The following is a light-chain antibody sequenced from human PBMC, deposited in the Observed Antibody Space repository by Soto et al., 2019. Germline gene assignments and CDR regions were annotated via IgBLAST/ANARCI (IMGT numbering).Light chain of an antibody. V-gene: IGKV1-17*02. CDR1: QGIRND. CDR2: AAS. J-gene: IGKJ1*01. CDR3: QQYKSYST. Sequence: IQMTQSPSSLSASVGDRVTITCRASQGIRNDLGWYQQKPGKAPKLLIYAASSLQSGVPSRFSGGGSGTEFTLTINNLQPDDLATYICQQYKSYSTFGRGTKVDIK.